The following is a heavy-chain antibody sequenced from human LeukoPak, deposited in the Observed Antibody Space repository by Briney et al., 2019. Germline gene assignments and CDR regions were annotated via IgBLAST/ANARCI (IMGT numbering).Heavy chain of an antibody. Sequence: PSETLSLTCTVSGGSISSYYWSWIRQPPGKGLKWIGYIYYSGSTNYNPSLKSRVTISVDTSKNQFSLKLSSVTAADTAVYYCARLRITMVRGVIITPHDHWGQGTLVTVSS. CDR2: IYYSGST. CDR3: ARLRITMVRGVIITPHDH. J-gene: IGHJ5*02. V-gene: IGHV4-59*08. D-gene: IGHD3-10*01. CDR1: GGSISSYY.